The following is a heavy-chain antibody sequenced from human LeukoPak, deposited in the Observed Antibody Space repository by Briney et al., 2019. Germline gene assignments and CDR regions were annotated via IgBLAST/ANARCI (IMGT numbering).Heavy chain of an antibody. J-gene: IGHJ1*01. CDR3: ARRHQLLWYFQH. CDR2: MNHSGST. D-gene: IGHD2-2*01. CDR1: GGSFSGYY. V-gene: IGHV4-34*01. Sequence: PSETLSLTCAVYGGSFSGYYWSWIRQPPGKGLEWIGEMNHSGSTNYNPSLKSRVTISVDTSKNQFSLKLSSLTAADTAVYCCARRHQLLWYFQHWGQGTLVTVSS.